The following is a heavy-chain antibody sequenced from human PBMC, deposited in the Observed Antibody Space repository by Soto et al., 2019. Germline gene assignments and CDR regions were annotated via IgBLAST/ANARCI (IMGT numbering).Heavy chain of an antibody. D-gene: IGHD5-18*01. Sequence: GASVKVSCKASGYTFTSYGISWVRQAPGQGLEWMGWISAYNGNTNYAQKLQGRVTMTTDTSTSTAYMELSSLRSEDTAVYYCAGGYSYGYLYYYYGMDVWGQGATVTVSS. J-gene: IGHJ6*02. CDR1: GYTFTSYG. CDR3: AGGYSYGYLYYYYGMDV. V-gene: IGHV1-18*01. CDR2: ISAYNGNT.